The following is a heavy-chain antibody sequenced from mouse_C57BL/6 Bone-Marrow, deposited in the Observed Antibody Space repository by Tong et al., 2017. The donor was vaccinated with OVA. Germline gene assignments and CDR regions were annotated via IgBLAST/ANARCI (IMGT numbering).Heavy chain of an antibody. CDR1: GFSLTSYA. V-gene: IGHV2-9-1*01. D-gene: IGHD2-14*01. CDR2: IWTGGGT. J-gene: IGHJ3*01. CDR3: AKERGGTTAY. Sequence: VQLQESGPGLVAPSQSLSITCTVSGFSLTSYAISWVRQPPGKGLEWLGVIWTGGGTNYNSALMSRLSISKDNSKSQVFLKMNHLQTDDSSMYYCAKERGGTTAYWGQGTLVTVSA.